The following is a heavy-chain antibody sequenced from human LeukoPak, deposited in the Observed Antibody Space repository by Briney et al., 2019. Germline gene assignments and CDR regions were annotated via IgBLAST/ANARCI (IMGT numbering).Heavy chain of an antibody. Sequence: GGSLRLSCAASGFTFSSYSMNWVRQAPGKGLERVSSVSSSSSYIYYADSVKGRFTISRDNAKNSLYLQMNSLRAEDTAVYYCASTRPYDSRLHWGQGTLVTVSS. CDR1: GFTFSSYS. D-gene: IGHD3-22*01. J-gene: IGHJ4*02. CDR3: ASTRPYDSRLH. V-gene: IGHV3-21*01. CDR2: VSSSSSYI.